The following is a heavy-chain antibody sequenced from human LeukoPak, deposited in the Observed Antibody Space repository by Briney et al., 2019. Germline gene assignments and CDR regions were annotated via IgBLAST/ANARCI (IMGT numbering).Heavy chain of an antibody. CDR1: GFTFSSHA. J-gene: IGHJ4*02. Sequence: GGSLRLSCAASGFTFSSHAMSWVRQAPGKGLEWVSSISTSGVSTNYADSVKGRFTISRDHSKSLVYLQMNSLRAEDTVVYYCAKNTSGTYLDYWGQGILVTVSS. D-gene: IGHD1-26*01. CDR3: AKNTSGTYLDY. V-gene: IGHV3-23*01. CDR2: ISTSGVST.